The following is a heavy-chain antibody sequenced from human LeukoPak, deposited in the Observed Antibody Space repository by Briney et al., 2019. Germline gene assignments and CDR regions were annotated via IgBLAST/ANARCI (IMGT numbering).Heavy chain of an antibody. CDR2: IYESGTT. CDR3: ARGAWATRLAS. D-gene: IGHD2-15*01. J-gene: IGHJ4*02. CDR1: GESLNSYY. V-gene: IGHV4-34*01. Sequence: SETLSLTCAVYGESLNSYYWSWVRQPPGEGLEWIGEIYESGTTKYNPSLNSRVAISMVPSKQQFSLRLSSVTAANTAVYYCARGAWATRLASWGLGTPVIVSS.